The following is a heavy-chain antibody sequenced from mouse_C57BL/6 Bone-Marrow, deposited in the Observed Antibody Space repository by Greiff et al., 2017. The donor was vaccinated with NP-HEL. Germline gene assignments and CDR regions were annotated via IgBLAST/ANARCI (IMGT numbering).Heavy chain of an antibody. CDR2: INPNNGGT. CDR1: GYTFTDYN. V-gene: IGHV1-18*01. Sequence: VQLQQSGPELVKPGASVKIPCKASGYTFTDYNMDWVKQSHGKSLEWIGEINPNNGGTIYNQKFKGKATLTVDKSSSTAYMELRSLTSEDTAVYYCARWGFAYWGQGTLVTVSA. J-gene: IGHJ3*01. CDR3: ARWGFAY.